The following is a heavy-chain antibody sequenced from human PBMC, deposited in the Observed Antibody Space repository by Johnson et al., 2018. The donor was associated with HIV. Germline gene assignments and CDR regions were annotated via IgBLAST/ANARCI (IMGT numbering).Heavy chain of an antibody. CDR1: GFTFDDYA. CDR2: ISWNSGSI. V-gene: IGHV3-9*01. J-gene: IGHJ3*02. D-gene: IGHD1-26*01. Sequence: VQLVESGVGLIQPGRSLRLSCTASGFTFDDYAMHWVRQAPGKGLEWVSGISWNSGSIGYADSVKGRFTISRDNAKNSLYLQMNSLRAEDTALYYCAKDTVGATGGDAFDIWGQGTMVTVSS. CDR3: AKDTVGATGGDAFDI.